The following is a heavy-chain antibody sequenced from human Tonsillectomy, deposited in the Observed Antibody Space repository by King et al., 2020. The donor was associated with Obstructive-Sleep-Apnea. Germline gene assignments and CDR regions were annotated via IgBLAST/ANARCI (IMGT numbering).Heavy chain of an antibody. CDR2: ISWNSGSI. CDR1: GFTFDDYA. V-gene: IGHV3-9*01. Sequence: VQLVESGGGLVQPGRSLRLSCAASGFTFDDYAMHWVRQAPGKGLEWVSGISWNSGSIGYADSVKGRFTISSDNAKNSLYLQMNSLRAEDTALYYCAKGDSSGDAFDIWGQGTMVTVSS. CDR3: AKGDSSGDAFDI. D-gene: IGHD6-19*01. J-gene: IGHJ3*02.